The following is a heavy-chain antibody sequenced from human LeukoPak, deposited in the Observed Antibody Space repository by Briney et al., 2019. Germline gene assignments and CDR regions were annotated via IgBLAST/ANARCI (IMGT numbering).Heavy chain of an antibody. V-gene: IGHV3-48*04. CDR1: GFTFSSYS. CDR2: ISSSGSNI. D-gene: IGHD3-9*01. J-gene: IGHJ5*02. CDR3: ARTAFDWSQVGGNWFDP. Sequence: PGGSLRLSCAASGFTFSSYSLNWVRQAPGKGLEWISYISSSGSNIAYADSVEGRFTISRDNGKNSLYLQMNSLRPEDTAMYYCARTAFDWSQVGGNWFDPWGQGTLVTVSS.